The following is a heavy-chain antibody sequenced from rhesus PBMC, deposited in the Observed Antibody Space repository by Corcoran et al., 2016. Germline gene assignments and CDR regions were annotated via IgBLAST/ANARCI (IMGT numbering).Heavy chain of an antibody. D-gene: IGHD3-34*01. Sequence: QVTLKESGPALVKPTQTLTLTCTFSGFSLSTSGMGVGWIRQPPGKTLEWLAHIYWDDDKRYSTSLTGRLTISQDTSKNQVILTMTNMDPVDTATYYCARTEVIPNNRFDVWGPGVLVTVSS. J-gene: IGHJ5-1*01. V-gene: IGHV2-1*01. CDR2: IYWDDDK. CDR1: GFSLSTSGMG. CDR3: ARTEVIPNNRFDV.